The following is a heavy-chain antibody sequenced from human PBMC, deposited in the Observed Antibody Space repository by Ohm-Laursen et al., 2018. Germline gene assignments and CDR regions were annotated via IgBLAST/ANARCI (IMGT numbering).Heavy chain of an antibody. Sequence: SLRLSCTASGFTFSDYYMTWIRQAPGKGLEWVSYITSSGSTIYYADSVKGRFTISRDNAKNSLYLQMNSLRAEDTAVYYCARDGGIRFLEWLGFDYWGQGTLVTVSS. D-gene: IGHD3-3*01. CDR2: ITSSGSTI. CDR3: ARDGGIRFLEWLGFDY. J-gene: IGHJ4*02. V-gene: IGHV3-11*04. CDR1: GFTFSDYY.